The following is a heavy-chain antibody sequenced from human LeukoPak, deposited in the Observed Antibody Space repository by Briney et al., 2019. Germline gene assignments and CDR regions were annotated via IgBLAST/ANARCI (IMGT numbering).Heavy chain of an antibody. V-gene: IGHV4-34*01. CDR3: AKAVGYRGREDY. CDR1: GGSFSGYY. J-gene: IGHJ4*02. CDR2: INYSGTT. Sequence: PSETLSLTCAVYGGSFSGYYWTWIRQPPGKGLEWIGEINYSGTTNYNPSLKSRVTISVDTSKNQVSLKLSSVTAADTAVYYCAKAVGYRGREDYWGQGTLVTVSS. D-gene: IGHD5-24*01.